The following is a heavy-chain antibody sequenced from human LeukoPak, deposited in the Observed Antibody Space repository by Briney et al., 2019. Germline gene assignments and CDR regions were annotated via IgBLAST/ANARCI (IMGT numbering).Heavy chain of an antibody. CDR2: IGPTGSDR. CDR3: ATETNGRHYDY. D-gene: IGHD1-14*01. CDR1: GLTFSTSG. Sequence: SGGSLRLSCTASGLTFSTSGFNWVRQAPGKGLEWVASIGPTGSDRYHADSIKGRFTIARENANNFLYLQMNSLRAEDTAVYYCATETNGRHYDYWGQGTLLTVSS. J-gene: IGHJ4*02. V-gene: IGHV3-21*06.